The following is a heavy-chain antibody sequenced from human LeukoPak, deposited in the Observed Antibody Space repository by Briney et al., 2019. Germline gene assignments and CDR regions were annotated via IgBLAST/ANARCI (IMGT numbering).Heavy chain of an antibody. CDR1: GGSISSYY. Sequence: SETLSLTCTVSGGSISSYYWSWIRQPPGKGLEWIGYIYYSGSTNYNPSLKSLVTISVDTSKNQLSLKLSSVTAADTAVYYCARDRQYYDILTGSYYYYGMDVWGQGTTVTVSS. V-gene: IGHV4-59*01. CDR3: ARDRQYYDILTGSYYYYGMDV. J-gene: IGHJ6*02. D-gene: IGHD3-9*01. CDR2: IYYSGST.